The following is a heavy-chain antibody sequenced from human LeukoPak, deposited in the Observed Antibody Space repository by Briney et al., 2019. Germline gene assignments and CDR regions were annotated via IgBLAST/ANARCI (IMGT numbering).Heavy chain of an antibody. J-gene: IGHJ4*02. V-gene: IGHV3-74*01. Sequence: GGSLRLSCAASGFTFSSYWMHWVRQAPGKGLVWVSRINSDGSSTSYADSVKGRFTISRDNAKNSLYLQMNSLRAEDTAVYYCARVATYYDSSGYNSGYFDYWGQGTLVTVSS. D-gene: IGHD3-22*01. CDR2: INSDGSST. CDR3: ARVATYYDSSGYNSGYFDY. CDR1: GFTFSSYW.